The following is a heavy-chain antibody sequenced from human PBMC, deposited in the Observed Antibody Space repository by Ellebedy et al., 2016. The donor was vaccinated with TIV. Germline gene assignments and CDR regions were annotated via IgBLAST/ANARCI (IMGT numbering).Heavy chain of an antibody. V-gene: IGHV3-23*01. CDR1: GFTFSSHA. CDR3: AKGVSRITMIVVPKGYAFDI. D-gene: IGHD3-22*01. Sequence: PGGSLRLSCAASGFTFSSHAMTWVRQAPGRGLEWVSGISASGDSTYYADSVKGRFTISRDNSKNMMYLQMNSLRAEDTAVYYCAKGVSRITMIVVPKGYAFDIWGQGTMVTVSS. CDR2: ISASGDST. J-gene: IGHJ3*02.